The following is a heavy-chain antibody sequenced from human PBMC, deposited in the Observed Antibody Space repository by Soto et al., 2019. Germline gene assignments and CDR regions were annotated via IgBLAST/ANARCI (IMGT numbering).Heavy chain of an antibody. D-gene: IGHD1-1*01. J-gene: IGHJ4*02. Sequence: QVQLQESGPGLVKPSQTLSLTCTVSGGSIRSGGYYWSWIPQHPGKGLEWIGYIYYSGSTYYNPSLKSRVTISVDTSKNQFSLKLSSVTAADTAVYYCAREDWNQGIDYWGQGTLVTVSS. CDR3: AREDWNQGIDY. V-gene: IGHV4-31*03. CDR1: GGSIRSGGYY. CDR2: IYYSGST.